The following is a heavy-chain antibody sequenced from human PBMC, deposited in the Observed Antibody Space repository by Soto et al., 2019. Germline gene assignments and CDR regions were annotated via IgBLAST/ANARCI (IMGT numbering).Heavy chain of an antibody. CDR3: ARGSKSRAADGTIFDY. D-gene: IGHD6-13*01. CDR2: INHSGST. CDR1: GGSFSGYY. V-gene: IGHV4-34*01. J-gene: IGHJ4*02. Sequence: QVQLQQWGAGLLKPSETLSLTCAVYGGSFSGYYWSWIRQHPGKGLEWIGEINHSGSTNYNPSLKSRVTISLDTSKNLFSLKLSSVTAADTAVYYCARGSKSRAADGTIFDYCGQGTLVTVSS.